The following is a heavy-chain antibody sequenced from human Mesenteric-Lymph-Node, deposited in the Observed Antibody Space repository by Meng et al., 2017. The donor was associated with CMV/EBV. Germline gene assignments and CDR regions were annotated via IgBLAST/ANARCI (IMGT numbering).Heavy chain of an antibody. D-gene: IGHD6-19*01. Sequence: ESLKISCAVYGGSFSGYYWSWIRQPPGKGLEWIGEINHSGSTNYNPSLKSRVTISVDTSKNQFSLKLSSVTAADTAVYYCARSAPTVAAIFDIWGQGTMVTVSS. CDR1: GGSFSGYY. J-gene: IGHJ3*02. CDR2: INHSGST. V-gene: IGHV4-34*01. CDR3: ARSAPTVAAIFDI.